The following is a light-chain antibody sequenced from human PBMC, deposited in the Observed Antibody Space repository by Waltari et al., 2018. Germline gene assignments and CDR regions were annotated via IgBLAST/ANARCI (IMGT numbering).Light chain of an antibody. CDR1: QNVNHW. CDR2: KAS. V-gene: IGKV1-5*03. J-gene: IGKJ1*01. CDR3: QEYNNFWT. Sequence: DIQMTQSPSLLSASVGDTVTINCRASQNVNHWLAWFQQKPGTVPKLLIYKASILQTGVPSRFSGSGSGTDFTLTISSLQPDDLATYYCQEYNNFWTFGLGTKVEI.